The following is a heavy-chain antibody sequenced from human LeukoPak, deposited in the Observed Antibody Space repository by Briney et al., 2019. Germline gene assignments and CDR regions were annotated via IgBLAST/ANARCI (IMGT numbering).Heavy chain of an antibody. CDR3: ARGGHDYGDYATGQELVYYYYMDV. J-gene: IGHJ6*03. CDR1: GGSFSGYY. D-gene: IGHD4-17*01. CDR2: INHSGST. Sequence: SETLSLTCAVYGGSFSGYYWSWIRQPPGKGLEWIGEINHSGSTNYNPSLKSRVTISVDTSKNQFSLKLSSVTAADTAVYYCARGGHDYGDYATGQELVYYYYMDVWGKGTTVTVSS. V-gene: IGHV4-34*01.